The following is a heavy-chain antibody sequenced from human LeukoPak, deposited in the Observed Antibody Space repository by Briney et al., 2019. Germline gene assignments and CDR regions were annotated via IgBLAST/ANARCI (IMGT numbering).Heavy chain of an antibody. CDR1: GGSFSGYY. Sequence: SETLSLTCAVYGGSFSGYYWSWIRQPPGKGLEWIGEINHSGSTNYNPSLKSRVTISVDTSKNQFSLKLSSVTAADTAVYYCARRNGFGYYYDSSGYYYNFDYWGQGTLVTVSS. V-gene: IGHV4-34*01. D-gene: IGHD3-22*01. J-gene: IGHJ4*02. CDR2: INHSGST. CDR3: ARRNGFGYYYDSSGYYYNFDY.